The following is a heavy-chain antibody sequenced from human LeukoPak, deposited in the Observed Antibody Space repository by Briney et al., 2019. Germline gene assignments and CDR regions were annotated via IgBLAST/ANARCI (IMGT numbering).Heavy chain of an antibody. CDR2: IWYDGSSK. CDR3: ARDFELSH. D-gene: IGHD3-16*02. CDR1: GFTFRSYG. Sequence: GGSLRLSSAASGFTFRSYGMHWVRQAPGKGLEWVALIWYDGSSKHYADSVRGRFTISRDNSKNTLYLQMNSLRAEDTAVYYCARDFELSHWGQGTLVTVSS. V-gene: IGHV3-33*01. J-gene: IGHJ4*02.